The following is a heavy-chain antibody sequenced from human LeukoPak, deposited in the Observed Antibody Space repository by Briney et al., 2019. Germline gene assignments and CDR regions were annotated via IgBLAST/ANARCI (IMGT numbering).Heavy chain of an antibody. CDR1: GGTFRNYA. Sequence: SVKVSCKASGGTFRNYAFSWVRQAPGQGLEWMGGIIPLFHSTNYAQNFRDRVTITADESSSTAYMELSSLRSEDTTVYYCAGGDSAGYSGRYYYYMDVWGKGTTVTVSS. D-gene: IGHD1-26*01. J-gene: IGHJ6*03. V-gene: IGHV1-69*13. CDR3: AGGDSAGYSGRYYYYMDV. CDR2: IIPLFHST.